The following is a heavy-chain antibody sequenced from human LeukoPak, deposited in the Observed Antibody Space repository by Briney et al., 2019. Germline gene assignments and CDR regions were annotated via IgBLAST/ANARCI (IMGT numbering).Heavy chain of an antibody. D-gene: IGHD6-19*01. J-gene: IGHJ3*01. CDR1: GGSIRSYY. Sequence: PSETLSLTCTVPGGSIRSYYWSWIRQPPGKGLERIGYLYYRGSTTYNPSLKSRVTISIDTSKNQFSLKLSSVTAADTAVYYCARDLRVGGSSGWYAFDVWGQGTMVTVSS. CDR2: LYYRGST. CDR3: ARDLRVGGSSGWYAFDV. V-gene: IGHV4-59*01.